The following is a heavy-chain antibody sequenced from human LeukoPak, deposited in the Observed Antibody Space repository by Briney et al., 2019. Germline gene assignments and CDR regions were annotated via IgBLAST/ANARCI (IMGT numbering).Heavy chain of an antibody. CDR3: ARDNYDFWSGYYLDY. J-gene: IGHJ4*02. V-gene: IGHV3-23*01. Sequence: GGSLRLSCAASGFTFSSYAMSWVRQAPGKGLEWVSAISGSGGSTYYADSVKGRFTISRDNSKNTLYLQMNSLRAEDTAVYYCARDNYDFWSGYYLDYWGQGTLVTVSS. CDR1: GFTFSSYA. D-gene: IGHD3-3*01. CDR2: ISGSGGST.